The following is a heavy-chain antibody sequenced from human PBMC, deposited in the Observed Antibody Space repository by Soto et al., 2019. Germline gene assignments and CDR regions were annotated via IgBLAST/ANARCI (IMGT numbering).Heavy chain of an antibody. V-gene: IGHV3-33*01. CDR1: GFKFRNYA. CDR2: VWFDGSKK. Sequence: LRLSCAASGFKFRNYAIHWVRQAPGKGLEWLAVVWFDGSKKYYADSVKGRFTISRDNSKNTVYLDMNSLTADDSGVFYCARAHTMMILDRFDPWGHGTLVTVSS. CDR3: ARAHTMMILDRFDP. J-gene: IGHJ5*02. D-gene: IGHD3-22*01.